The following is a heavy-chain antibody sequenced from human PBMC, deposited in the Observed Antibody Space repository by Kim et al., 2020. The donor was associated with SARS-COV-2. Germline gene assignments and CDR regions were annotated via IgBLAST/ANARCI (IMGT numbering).Heavy chain of an antibody. CDR3: AKADRAAAAFDY. J-gene: IGHJ4*02. Sequence: GGSLRLSCAASGFTFDDYAMHWVRQAPGKGLEWVSGISWNSGSIGYADSVKGRFTISRDNAKNSLYLQMNSLRAEDTALYYCAKADRAAAAFDYWGQGTLVTVSS. CDR1: GFTFDDYA. CDR2: ISWNSGSI. V-gene: IGHV3-9*01. D-gene: IGHD6-13*01.